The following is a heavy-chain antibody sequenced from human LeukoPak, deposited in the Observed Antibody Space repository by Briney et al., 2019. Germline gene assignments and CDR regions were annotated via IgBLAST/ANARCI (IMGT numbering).Heavy chain of an antibody. CDR2: ISSSSSTI. CDR3: ASHSYGHSFDY. D-gene: IGHD5-18*01. V-gene: IGHV3-48*04. CDR1: GFTFSSYS. Sequence: GSLRLSCAASGFTFSSYSMNWVRQAPGKGLEWVSYISSSSSTIYYADSVKGRFTISRDNAKNSLYLQMNSLRAEDTAVYYCASHSYGHSFDYWGQGTLVTVSS. J-gene: IGHJ4*02.